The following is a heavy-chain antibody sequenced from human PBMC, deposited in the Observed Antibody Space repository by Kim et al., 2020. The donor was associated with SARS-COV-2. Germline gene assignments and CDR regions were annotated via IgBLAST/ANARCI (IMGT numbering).Heavy chain of an antibody. D-gene: IGHD3-10*01. CDR3: AKSKNFNYGSGNPDY. J-gene: IGHJ4*02. V-gene: IGHV3-23*01. Sequence: DSVKSRFTITRDKSKNTLYLQMNSLRAEDMAVYYCAKSKNFNYGSGNPDYWGQGTLVTVSS.